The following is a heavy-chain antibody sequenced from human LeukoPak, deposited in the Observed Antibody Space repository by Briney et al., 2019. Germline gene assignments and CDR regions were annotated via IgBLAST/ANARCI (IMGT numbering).Heavy chain of an antibody. CDR1: GGSISGYY. CDR2: INHSGST. CDR3: ARGLGGDCSSTSCYPFDY. V-gene: IGHV4-34*01. D-gene: IGHD2-2*01. Sequence: SETLSLTCAVYGGSISGYYWNWIRQPPGKGLELIGEINHSGSTNYNPSLKSRATISVDTSKNQFSLKLSSVTAADTAVYYCARGLGGDCSSTSCYPFDYWGQGTLVTVSS. J-gene: IGHJ4*02.